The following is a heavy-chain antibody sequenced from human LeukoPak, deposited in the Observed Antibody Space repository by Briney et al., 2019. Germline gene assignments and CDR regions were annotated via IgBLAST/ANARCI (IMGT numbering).Heavy chain of an antibody. V-gene: IGHV2-70*01. CDR2: IDWDDDK. D-gene: IGHD6-19*01. Sequence: SGPALLQPTPTLTLTCTFSGFSLSTSGMCVSWIRQPPVKALEWLSLIDWDDDKYYSTSLKTRLTISKDTSKNQVVLTMTNMDPVDTATYYCARTRIDSSGWDYFDYWGQGTLVTVSS. J-gene: IGHJ4*02. CDR3: ARTRIDSSGWDYFDY. CDR1: GFSLSTSGMC.